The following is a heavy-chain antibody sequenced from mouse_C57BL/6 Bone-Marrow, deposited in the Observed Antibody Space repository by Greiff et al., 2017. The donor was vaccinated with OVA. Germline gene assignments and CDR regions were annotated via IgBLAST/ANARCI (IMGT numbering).Heavy chain of an antibody. CDR1: GFNIKDDY. J-gene: IGHJ1*03. V-gene: IGHV14-4*01. CDR3: TFQYYGSSSWYFDV. Sequence: EVQLQQSGAELVRPGASVKLSCTASGFNIKDDYMHWVKQRPEQGLEWIGWIDPENGDTEYASKFQGKATITADTSSNTADLQLSSLTSEHTAVYYCTFQYYGSSSWYFDVWGTGTTVTVSS. D-gene: IGHD1-1*01. CDR2: IDPENGDT.